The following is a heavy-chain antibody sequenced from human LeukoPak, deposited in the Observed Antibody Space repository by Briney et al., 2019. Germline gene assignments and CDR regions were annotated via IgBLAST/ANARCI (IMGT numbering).Heavy chain of an antibody. CDR3: AAYYGSGSYFGY. D-gene: IGHD3-10*01. V-gene: IGHV3-48*01. Sequence: GGSLRLSCAASGFTFSSYSMNWVRQAPGRGLEWVSYISSSSSTIYYADSVKGRFTISRDNAKNSLYLQMNSLRAEDTAVYYCAAYYGSGSYFGYWGQGTLVTVSS. CDR2: ISSSSSTI. CDR1: GFTFSSYS. J-gene: IGHJ4*02.